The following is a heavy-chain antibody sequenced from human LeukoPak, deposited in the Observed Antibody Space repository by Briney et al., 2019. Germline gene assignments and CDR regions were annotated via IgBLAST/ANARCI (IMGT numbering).Heavy chain of an antibody. CDR1: GFSFSTYS. J-gene: IGHJ4*02. D-gene: IGHD1-14*01. CDR3: ARDPPFLPDITGGDY. Sequence: GXLRLSXAASGFSFSTYSMNWARQAPGKGLEWISYISRSSDTIYYADSVKGRFTISRDNAKNSLYLQMNSLRAEDAAVYYCARDPPFLPDITGGDYWGQGTLVTVSS. CDR2: ISRSSDTI. V-gene: IGHV3-48*01.